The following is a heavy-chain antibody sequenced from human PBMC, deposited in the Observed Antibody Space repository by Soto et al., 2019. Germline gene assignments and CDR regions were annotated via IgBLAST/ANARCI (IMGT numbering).Heavy chain of an antibody. J-gene: IGHJ6*02. V-gene: IGHV3-23*01. Sequence: EVLLLESGGGVVQPGGSLRLSCAVSGFTFRNYGMSWVRQTPGKGLEWVSSISNTGDVTYYADSVKGRFTISRDNSKNALNLQMNSLRAEDTAVYYCARPWGQLSTYYYGMDTWGQGTTVTVSS. CDR1: GFTFRNYG. CDR2: ISNTGDVT. D-gene: IGHD3-16*01. CDR3: ARPWGQLSTYYYGMDT.